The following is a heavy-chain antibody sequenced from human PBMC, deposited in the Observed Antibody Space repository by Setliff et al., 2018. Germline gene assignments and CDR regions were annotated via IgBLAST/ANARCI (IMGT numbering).Heavy chain of an antibody. D-gene: IGHD3-3*01. CDR3: VKPTWAGEVSSPFAFWFES. Sequence: SETLSLTCTVSGGSISSGDYYWSWIRQPPGKGLEWIGYIYYSGSTYYNPSLKSRVTISVDTSKNQFSLRLSSVTAADTAVYYCVKPTWAGEVSSPFAFWFESWGQGTLVTVS. CDR1: GGSISSGDYY. J-gene: IGHJ5*01. CDR2: IYYSGST. V-gene: IGHV4-30-4*08.